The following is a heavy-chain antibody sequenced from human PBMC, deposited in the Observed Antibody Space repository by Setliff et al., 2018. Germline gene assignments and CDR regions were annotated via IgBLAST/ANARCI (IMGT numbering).Heavy chain of an antibody. CDR2: IIPIFGTA. CDR3: ARDLIDPDYGDYLSFYYYGMDV. D-gene: IGHD4-17*01. V-gene: IGHV1-69*13. J-gene: IGHJ6*02. CDR1: GGTFSSYA. Sequence: SVKVSCKASGGTFSSYAISWVRQAPGQGLEWMGGIIPIFGTANYAQKFQGRVTITADESTSTAYMELSSLRSEDTAVYYCARDLIDPDYGDYLSFYYYGMDVWGQGTKVTVSS.